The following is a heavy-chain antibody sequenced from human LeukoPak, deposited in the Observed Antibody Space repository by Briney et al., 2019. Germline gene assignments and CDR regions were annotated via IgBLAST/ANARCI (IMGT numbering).Heavy chain of an antibody. D-gene: IGHD1-1*01. Sequence: SETLSLTCTVSGGSISGDYWSWVRQPPGKGLERIGCIYNSGITNYNPSLKSRVTVSVDTSKNQFSLKLTSVTAADTAVYYCARLREGERFEYLGQGTLVTV. V-gene: IGHV4-59*08. CDR1: GGSISGDY. CDR2: IYNSGIT. CDR3: ARLREGERFEY. J-gene: IGHJ4*02.